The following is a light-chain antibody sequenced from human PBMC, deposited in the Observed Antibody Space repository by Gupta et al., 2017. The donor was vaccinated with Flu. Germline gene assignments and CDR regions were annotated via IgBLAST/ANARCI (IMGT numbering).Light chain of an antibody. J-gene: IGLJ3*02. Sequence: SYVLHQPPPVSVAPGTTARITCGGNNIRIKSVHWYQQEPGQAPVLVVDDDGDRHSVIPDRFSGSNSGTTATPTLSRVEVEDEDDDDCQVWESSSDNRGAFGGGTKLTVL. CDR1: NIRIKS. V-gene: IGLV3-21*03. CDR3: QVWESSSDNRGA. CDR2: DDG.